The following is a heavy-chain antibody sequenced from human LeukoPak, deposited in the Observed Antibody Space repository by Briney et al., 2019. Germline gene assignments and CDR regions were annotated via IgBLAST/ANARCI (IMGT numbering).Heavy chain of an antibody. CDR1: GFTFSSYA. CDR3: ASLRNDEKKFDY. CDR2: ISYDGSNK. J-gene: IGHJ4*02. D-gene: IGHD1-1*01. Sequence: GRSLRLSCAASGFTFSSYAMHWVRQAPGKGLEWVAVISYDGSNKYYADYVKGRFTISRDNSKNTLYLQMNSRRAEDTAVYYCASLRNDEKKFDYWGQGTLVTVSS. V-gene: IGHV3-30*04.